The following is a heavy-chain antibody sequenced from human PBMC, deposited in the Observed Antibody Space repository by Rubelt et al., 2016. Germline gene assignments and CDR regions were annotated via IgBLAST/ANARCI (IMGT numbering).Heavy chain of an antibody. CDR1: GGSISSSSYY. J-gene: IGHJ4*02. CDR2: IYYSGST. CDR3: ARQEAGYFDY. V-gene: IGHV4-39*01. D-gene: IGHD6-19*01. Sequence: QLQLQESGPGLVKPSETLSLTCSVSGGSISSSSYYWGWIRQPPGKGLEWIGSIYYSGSTYSNPCLKSRVTISVDTSKNQFSLKLSSVTAADTAVYYCARQEAGYFDYWGQGTLVTVSS.